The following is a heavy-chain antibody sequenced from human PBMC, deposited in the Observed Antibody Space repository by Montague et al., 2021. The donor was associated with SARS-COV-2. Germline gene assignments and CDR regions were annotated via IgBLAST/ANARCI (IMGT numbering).Heavy chain of an antibody. CDR1: GFTVSSNY. V-gene: IGHV3-66*02. J-gene: IGHJ4*01. CDR2: IYSGGST. Sequence: SLRLSCAASGFTVSSNYMNWVRQAPGKGLEWVSDIYSGGSTYYEDSVKGRFTISRDNSKNTLYFQMNSLRAEDTAVYYCARAYGGWWNDYWGQGTLVTVSS. D-gene: IGHD6-19*01. CDR3: ARAYGGWWNDY.